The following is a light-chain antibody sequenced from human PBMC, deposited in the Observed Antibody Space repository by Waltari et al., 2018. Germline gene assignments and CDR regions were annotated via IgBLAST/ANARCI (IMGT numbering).Light chain of an antibody. J-gene: IGKJ1*01. CDR1: HGITNY. CDR3: QKYDNAPWT. V-gene: IGKV1-27*01. Sequence: DVQMTQSPSSLSASVGDRVTITCQARHGITNYLAWYQQKPGKVPKLLIYGASTLHTGVPSRFSGSGSGTVFTLTISSLQPEDVATYYCQKYDNAPWTFGQGTKVEIK. CDR2: GAS.